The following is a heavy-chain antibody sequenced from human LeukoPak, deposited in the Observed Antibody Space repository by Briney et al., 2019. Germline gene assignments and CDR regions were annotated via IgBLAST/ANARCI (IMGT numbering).Heavy chain of an antibody. V-gene: IGHV1-18*01. CDR1: GYTFTSYG. CDR2: ISAYNGNT. J-gene: IGHJ4*02. D-gene: IGHD4-17*01. CDR3: ARDKEGGTVTAPGY. Sequence: ASVKFSCKASGYTFTSYGISWVRQAPGQGLEWMGWISAYNGNTNYAQKLQGRVTMTTDTSTSTAYMELRSLRSDDTAVYYCARDKEGGTVTAPGYWGQGTLVTVSS.